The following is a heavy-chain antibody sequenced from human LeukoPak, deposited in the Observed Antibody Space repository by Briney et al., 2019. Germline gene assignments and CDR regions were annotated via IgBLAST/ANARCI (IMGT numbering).Heavy chain of an antibody. CDR3: GRLKFGDLYLPVDF. CDR1: GFTFSTYS. Sequence: GGSLRLSCAASGFTFSTYSMTWVRQAPGKGLEWVSSISSSSSYIHYADPVKGRFTISRDNAKNSLSLQMDSLRAEDTSVYYCGRLKFGDLYLPVDFWGQGILVTVSS. V-gene: IGHV3-21*01. CDR2: ISSSSSYI. D-gene: IGHD3-10*01. J-gene: IGHJ4*02.